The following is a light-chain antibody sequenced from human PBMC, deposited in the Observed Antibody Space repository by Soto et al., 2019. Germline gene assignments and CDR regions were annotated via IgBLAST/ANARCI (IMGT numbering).Light chain of an antibody. CDR2: EVS. J-gene: IGLJ1*01. Sequence: QSSLTQPASVSGSPGQSVTISCTGTSSDVGAYKYVSWYQQHPGKAPKLMIYEVSNRPSGVSNRFSGSKSGNTASLTISGLQADDEADYYCNSYAGDIIRLGVGNGTKVTV. V-gene: IGLV2-14*01. CDR3: NSYAGDIIRLG. CDR1: SSDVGAYKY.